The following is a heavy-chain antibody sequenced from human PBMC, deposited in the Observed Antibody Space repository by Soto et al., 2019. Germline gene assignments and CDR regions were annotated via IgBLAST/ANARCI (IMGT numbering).Heavy chain of an antibody. V-gene: IGHV4-61*08. Sequence: SETLSLTCTVSGGSISSGDYYWIWIRHPPGKGLEWIGYIYYSGSTNYNPSLKSRVTISVDTSKNQFSLKLSSVTAADTAVYYCARVRYSYGYSYFDYWGQGTLVTVSS. CDR2: IYYSGST. CDR3: ARVRYSYGYSYFDY. D-gene: IGHD5-18*01. J-gene: IGHJ4*02. CDR1: GGSISSGDYY.